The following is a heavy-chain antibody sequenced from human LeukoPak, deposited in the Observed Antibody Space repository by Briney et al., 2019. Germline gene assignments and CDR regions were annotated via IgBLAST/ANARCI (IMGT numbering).Heavy chain of an antibody. CDR1: GGSFSGYY. Sequence: SETLSLTCAVYGGSFSGYYWSWIRQPPGKGLEWIGEINHSGSTNYNPSLKSRVTISVDTSKNQFPLKLSSVTAADTAVYYCAREYCSSTSCYGWFDPWGQGTLVTVSS. CDR2: INHSGST. J-gene: IGHJ5*02. V-gene: IGHV4-34*01. D-gene: IGHD2-2*01. CDR3: AREYCSSTSCYGWFDP.